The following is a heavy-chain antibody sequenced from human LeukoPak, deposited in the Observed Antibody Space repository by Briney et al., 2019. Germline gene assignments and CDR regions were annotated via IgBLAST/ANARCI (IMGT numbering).Heavy chain of an antibody. J-gene: IGHJ4*02. V-gene: IGHV3-9*01. CDR2: ISWNSGSI. CDR3: AKGSSGYDSTFDY. Sequence: HPGGSLRLSCAASGFTFDDYAMHWVRQAPGKGLEWVSRISWNSGSIAYADSVKGRFTISRDNAKNSLYLQMNSLRAEDTALYYCAKGSSGYDSTFDYWGQGTLVTVSS. CDR1: GFTFDDYA. D-gene: IGHD5-12*01.